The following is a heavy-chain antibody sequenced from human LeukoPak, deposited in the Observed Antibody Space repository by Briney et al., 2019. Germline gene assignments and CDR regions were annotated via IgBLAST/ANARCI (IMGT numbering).Heavy chain of an antibody. CDR3: ARGTYGGNPPFDY. Sequence: ASVKVSCKASGYIFTNYYMHWVRQATGQGLEWMGWMNPNSGNTGYAQKFQGRVTMTRNTSISTAYMELSSLRSEDTAVYYCARGTYGGNPPFDYWGQGTLVTVSS. V-gene: IGHV1-8*02. CDR1: GYIFTNYY. D-gene: IGHD4-23*01. CDR2: MNPNSGNT. J-gene: IGHJ4*02.